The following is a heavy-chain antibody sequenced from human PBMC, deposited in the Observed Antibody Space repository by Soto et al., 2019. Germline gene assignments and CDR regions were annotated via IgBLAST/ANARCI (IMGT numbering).Heavy chain of an antibody. D-gene: IGHD3-3*01. CDR3: ANTPTPGDFWSGYPHYYYYYMDV. Sequence: GGSLRLSCAASGFTFSSYAMSWVRQAPGKGLEWVSAISGSGGSTYYADSVKGRFTISRDNSKNTLYLQMNSLRAEDTAVYYCANTPTPGDFWSGYPHYYYYYMDVWGKGTTVTVSS. CDR2: ISGSGGST. V-gene: IGHV3-23*01. CDR1: GFTFSSYA. J-gene: IGHJ6*03.